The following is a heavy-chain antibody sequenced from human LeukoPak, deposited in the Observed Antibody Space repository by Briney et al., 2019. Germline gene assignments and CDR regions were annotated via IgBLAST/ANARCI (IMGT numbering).Heavy chain of an antibody. J-gene: IGHJ4*02. CDR3: AGQYGSGSYYRYNGGIDY. CDR2: GYYSGST. Sequence: PSETLSLTCAVYDGSFSGYYWSWIRQPPGKGLEWIGSGYYSGSTYYNPSLKSRVTISVDTSKNQFSLKLSSVTAADTAVYYCAGQYGSGSYYRYNGGIDYWGQGTLVTVSS. V-gene: IGHV4-34*01. CDR1: DGSFSGYY. D-gene: IGHD3-10*01.